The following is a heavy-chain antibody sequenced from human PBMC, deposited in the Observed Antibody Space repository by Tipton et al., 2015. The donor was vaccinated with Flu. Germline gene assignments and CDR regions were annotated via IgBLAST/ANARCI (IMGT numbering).Heavy chain of an antibody. CDR2: IYSGEDT. V-gene: IGHV3-53*01. CDR1: GLTVGDNY. CDR3: ARDTGGYCTGSSCLPRFDY. Sequence: SLRLSCVASGLTVGDNYMTGVRQSPGKGLEWISVIYSGEDTQYADSVKGRFTISRDNSKNTVYLVMNRLRVEDTAVYYCARDTGGYCTGSSCLPRFDYWGQGALVTVSP. D-gene: IGHD2-15*01. J-gene: IGHJ4*02.